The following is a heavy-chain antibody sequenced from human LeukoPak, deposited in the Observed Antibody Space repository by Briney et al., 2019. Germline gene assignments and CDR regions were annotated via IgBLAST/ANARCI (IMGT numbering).Heavy chain of an antibody. CDR3: ARGYVSPDAFDV. J-gene: IGHJ3*01. CDR1: GGSISSSSYY. CDR2: IYYSGST. V-gene: IGHV4-39*01. D-gene: IGHD3-16*01. Sequence: PSETLSLTCTVSGGSISSSSYYWGWIRQPPGKGLEWIGSIYYSGSTYYNPSLKSRVTISVDTSKNQFSLKLSSVTAADTAVYYCARGYVSPDAFDVWGQGTMVTVSS.